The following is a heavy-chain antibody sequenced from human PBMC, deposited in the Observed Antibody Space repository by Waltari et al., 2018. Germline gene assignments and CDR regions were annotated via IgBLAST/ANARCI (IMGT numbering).Heavy chain of an antibody. Sequence: QVQLQESGPGLVKPSETLSLTCTVSGGSISSYYWSWIRQPAGKGLEWIGRIYTSGSTNYNPTFKSRVTMSVDTSKNQFSLKLSSVTAADTAVDYCARARTGDSFGGFDAFDIWGQGTMVTVSS. J-gene: IGHJ3*02. CDR3: ARARTGDSFGGFDAFDI. D-gene: IGHD7-27*01. CDR2: IYTSGST. V-gene: IGHV4-4*07. CDR1: GGSISSYY.